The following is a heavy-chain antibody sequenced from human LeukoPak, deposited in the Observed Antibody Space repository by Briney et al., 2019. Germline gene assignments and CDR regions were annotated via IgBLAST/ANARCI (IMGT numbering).Heavy chain of an antibody. CDR3: ARGPGGAFDI. Sequence: PGESLRLSCAASGFTFSSYWLHWVRQAPGKGLVWVSRINSDGSSTIYADSVKGRFTISRDKAKNTLYLQMNSLRAEDTAVYYCARGPGGAFDIWGQGTMVTVSS. CDR1: GFTFSSYW. V-gene: IGHV3-74*01. CDR2: INSDGSST. J-gene: IGHJ3*02.